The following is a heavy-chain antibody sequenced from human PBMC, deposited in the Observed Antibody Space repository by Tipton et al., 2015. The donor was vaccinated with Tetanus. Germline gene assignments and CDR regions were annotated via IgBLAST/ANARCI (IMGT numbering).Heavy chain of an antibody. J-gene: IGHJ3*02. V-gene: IGHV1-18*01. CDR3: ARDTAGAGAPLSSIDAFVI. CDR2: ISAYNGNT. D-gene: IGHD6-19*01. CDR1: GYTFTSYS. Sequence: QSGPEVKKPGASVKVSCKASGYTFTSYSISWVRQAPGQGLEWMGWISAYNGNTNYAQKLQGRVTMTTDASTSTAYMELRRLRSDDTAVYYCARDTAGAGAPLSSIDAFVIRGQGTMVTVTS.